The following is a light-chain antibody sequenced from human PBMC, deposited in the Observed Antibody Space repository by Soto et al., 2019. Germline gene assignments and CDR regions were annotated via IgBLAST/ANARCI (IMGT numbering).Light chain of an antibody. V-gene: IGKV3-20*01. J-gene: IGKJ1*01. CDR1: QSVSSSY. CDR3: QQYGSSPPT. Sequence: EIVLTQSPGTLSLSPGERATLSCRASQSVSSSYLAWYQQKPGQAPRLLIYGASSRATGIPDRFSGSGSGNVFTLTISRLEPEYVALYYCQQYGSSPPTFGQGTKVEIK. CDR2: GAS.